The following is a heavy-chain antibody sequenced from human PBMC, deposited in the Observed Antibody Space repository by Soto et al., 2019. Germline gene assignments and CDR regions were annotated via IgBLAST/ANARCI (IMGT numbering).Heavy chain of an antibody. J-gene: IGHJ6*03. CDR3: ARLRAIGIVVVVAATSYMDV. V-gene: IGHV3-21*01. CDR2: ISSSSSYI. CDR1: GFTFSSYS. Sequence: GGSLRLSCAASGFTFSSYSMNWVRQAPGKGLEWVSSISSSSSYIYYADSVKGRFTISRDNAKNSLYLQMNSLRAEDTAVYYCARLRAIGIVVVVAATSYMDVWGKGTTVTVSS. D-gene: IGHD2-15*01.